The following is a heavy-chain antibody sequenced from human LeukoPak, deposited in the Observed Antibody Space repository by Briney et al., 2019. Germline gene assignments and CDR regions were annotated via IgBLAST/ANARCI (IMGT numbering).Heavy chain of an antibody. D-gene: IGHD6-13*01. CDR2: ISYDGSNK. Sequence: PGGSLRLSCAASGFTFSSYAMHWVRQAPGKGLEWVAVISYDGSNKYYADSVKGRFTISRDNSKNTLYLQMNSLRAEDTAVYYCAKAGVYSSSWSVDYWGQGTLVTVSS. CDR1: GFTFSSYA. J-gene: IGHJ4*02. V-gene: IGHV3-30*04. CDR3: AKAGVYSSSWSVDY.